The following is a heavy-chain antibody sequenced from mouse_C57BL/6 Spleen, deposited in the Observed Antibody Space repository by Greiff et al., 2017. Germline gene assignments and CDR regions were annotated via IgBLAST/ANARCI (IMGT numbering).Heavy chain of an antibody. CDR2: IYPSDSET. V-gene: IGHV1-61*01. J-gene: IGHJ2*01. Sequence: VQLQQPGAELVRPGSSVKLSCKASGYTFTSYWMDWVKQRPGQGLEWIGNIYPSDSETHYNQKFKDKATLTVDKSSSIAYMQLSSLTSEDSAVYYCARYYGNSDYWGQGTTLTVSS. CDR3: ARYYGNSDY. D-gene: IGHD2-1*01. CDR1: GYTFTSYW.